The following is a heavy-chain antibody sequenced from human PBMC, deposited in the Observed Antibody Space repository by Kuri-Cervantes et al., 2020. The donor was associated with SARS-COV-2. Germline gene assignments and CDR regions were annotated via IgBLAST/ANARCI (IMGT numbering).Heavy chain of an antibody. D-gene: IGHD3-3*01. J-gene: IGHJ6*03. CDR3: ARDYYDFWSGSVYYYYMDV. CDR1: GGSISSSSYY. Sequence: SETLPLTCTVSGGSISSSSYYWGWIRQPPGKGLEWIGRIYTSGSTNYNPSLKSRVTMSVDTSKNQFSLKLSSVTAADTAVYYCARDYYDFWSGSVYYYYMDVWGKGTTVTVSS. V-gene: IGHV4-39*07. CDR2: IYTSGST.